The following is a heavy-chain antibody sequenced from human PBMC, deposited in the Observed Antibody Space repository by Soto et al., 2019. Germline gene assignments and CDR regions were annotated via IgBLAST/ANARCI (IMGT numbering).Heavy chain of an antibody. J-gene: IGHJ4*02. Sequence: SETLSLTCTVSGGSISSYYWSWIRQPPGKGLEWIGYIYYSGSTNYNPSLKSRVTISVDTSKNQFSLKLSSVTAADTAVYYCASYYYDSSGYFGYFDYWGQGTLVTVS. CDR1: GGSISSYY. V-gene: IGHV4-59*01. D-gene: IGHD3-22*01. CDR2: IYYSGST. CDR3: ASYYYDSSGYFGYFDY.